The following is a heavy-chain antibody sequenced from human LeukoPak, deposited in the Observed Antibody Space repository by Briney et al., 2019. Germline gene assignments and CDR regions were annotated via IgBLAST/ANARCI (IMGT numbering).Heavy chain of an antibody. CDR1: GYTFTSYG. Sequence: GASVKASCKASGYTFTSYGISWVRQAPGQGLEWMGWISAYNGNTNYAQKLQGRVTMTTDTSTSAAYMELRSLRSDDTAVYYCARVDAVLIPDNWFDPWGQGTLVTVSS. J-gene: IGHJ5*02. CDR2: ISAYNGNT. D-gene: IGHD2-21*01. CDR3: ARVDAVLIPDNWFDP. V-gene: IGHV1-18*01.